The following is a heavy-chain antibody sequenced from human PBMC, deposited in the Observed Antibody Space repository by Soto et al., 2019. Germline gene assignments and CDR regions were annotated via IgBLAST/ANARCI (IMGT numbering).Heavy chain of an antibody. D-gene: IGHD6-19*01. Sequence: SETLSLTCTVSGGSISSSSYYWGWIRQPPGKGLEWIGSIYYSGSTYYNPSLKSRVTISVDTSKNQFSLKLSSVTAADTAVYYCARHSSGWYFDYWGQGTLVTVSS. CDR1: GGSISSSSYY. V-gene: IGHV4-39*01. CDR2: IYYSGST. CDR3: ARHSSGWYFDY. J-gene: IGHJ4*02.